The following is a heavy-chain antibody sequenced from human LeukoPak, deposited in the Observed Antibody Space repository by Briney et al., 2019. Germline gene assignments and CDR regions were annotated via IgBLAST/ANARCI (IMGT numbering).Heavy chain of an antibody. CDR2: ISGDGGST. Sequence: GGSLRLSCAASGFTFDDYAMHWVRQAPGKGLEWVSLISGDGGSTYYADSVKGRFTISRDNSKNSLYLQMNSLRTEDTALYYCAKLVGRELLIHDAFDIWGQGTVVTVSS. J-gene: IGHJ3*02. V-gene: IGHV3-43*02. CDR1: GFTFDDYA. D-gene: IGHD1-26*01. CDR3: AKLVGRELLIHDAFDI.